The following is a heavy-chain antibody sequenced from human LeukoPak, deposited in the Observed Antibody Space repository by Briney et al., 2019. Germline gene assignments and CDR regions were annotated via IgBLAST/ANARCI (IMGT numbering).Heavy chain of an antibody. J-gene: IGHJ4*02. CDR1: GGTFSSYA. Sequence: SVKVSCKASGGTFSSYAISWVRQAPGQGLEWMGGIIPIFGTANCAQKFQGRVTITTDESTSTAYMELSSLRSEDTAVYYCARGNSSSWATLDYWGQGTLVTVSS. D-gene: IGHD6-13*01. CDR3: ARGNSSSWATLDY. V-gene: IGHV1-69*05. CDR2: IIPIFGTA.